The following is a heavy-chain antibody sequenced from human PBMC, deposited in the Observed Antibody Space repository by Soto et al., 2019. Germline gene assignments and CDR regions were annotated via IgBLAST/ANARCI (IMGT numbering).Heavy chain of an antibody. J-gene: IGHJ4*02. CDR2: ISYDGSNK. V-gene: IGHV3-30*18. D-gene: IGHD4-17*01. Sequence: VGSLRLSCAASGFTFSSYGMHWVRQAPGKGLEWVAVISYDGSNKYYADSVKGRFTISRDNSKNTLYLQMNSLRAEDTAVYYCAKLHYGDRQIHDYWGQGTLVTVSS. CDR3: AKLHYGDRQIHDY. CDR1: GFTFSSYG.